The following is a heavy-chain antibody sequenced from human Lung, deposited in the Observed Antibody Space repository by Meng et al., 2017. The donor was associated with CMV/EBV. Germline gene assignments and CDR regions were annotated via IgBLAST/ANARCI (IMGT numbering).Heavy chain of an antibody. D-gene: IGHD3-10*01. CDR1: GDSITNHNW. J-gene: IGHJ1*01. CDR2: IPHRGSS. Sequence: VQWRGPGPALVQPPETLSSTCAVSGDSITNHNWWAWVRQPPGKGLEWIGEIPHRGSSAYNPSLKSRVSMSIDKSKNQFSLKLTSVTAADTAVYHCLRRSGGSVWGQGTLVTVSS. V-gene: IGHV4-4*03. CDR3: LRRSGGSV.